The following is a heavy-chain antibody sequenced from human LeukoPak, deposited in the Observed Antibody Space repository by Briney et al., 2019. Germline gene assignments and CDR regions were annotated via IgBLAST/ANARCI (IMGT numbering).Heavy chain of an antibody. V-gene: IGHV1-69*04. CDR1: GYTFTGYY. CDR2: IIPVLGVS. Sequence: ASVKVSCKASGYTFTGYYMHWVRQAPGQGLEWMGRIIPVLGVSNFAQKFQGRVTITADKSTNTAHMELSRLESGDTAVYYCTREGVYAPDGSGYHRDAFDMWGQGTVVIVSS. D-gene: IGHD3-22*01. CDR3: TREGVYAPDGSGYHRDAFDM. J-gene: IGHJ3*02.